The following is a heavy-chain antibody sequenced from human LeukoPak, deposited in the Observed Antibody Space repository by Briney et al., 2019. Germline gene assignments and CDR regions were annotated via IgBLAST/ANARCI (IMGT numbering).Heavy chain of an antibody. V-gene: IGHV3-23*01. CDR2: ISGSGGST. CDR1: GFTFSSYA. J-gene: IGHJ3*02. CDR3: AKGGTMIVVDPHAFDI. D-gene: IGHD3-22*01. Sequence: PGGSLRLSCAASGFTFSSYAMSWVRQAPGKGLEWVSAISGSGGSTYYADSVKGRFTISRDNSKNTLYLQMNSLRAGDTAVYYCAKGGTMIVVDPHAFDIWGQGTMVTVSS.